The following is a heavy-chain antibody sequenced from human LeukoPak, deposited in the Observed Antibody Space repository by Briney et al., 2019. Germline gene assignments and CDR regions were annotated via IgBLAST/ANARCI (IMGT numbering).Heavy chain of an antibody. CDR3: VRDFNWAFDY. J-gene: IGHJ4*02. CDR2: TRYRSTWNT. D-gene: IGHD7-27*01. CDR1: GDSVSSKSVS. Sequence: SQTLSLTCAISGDSVSSKSVSWNWIRQSPSRGLEYLGRTRYRSTWNTFYSSSVQGRVTINADTSRNQVSLRLNSVTPEDTALYYCVRDFNWAFDYWGPGTLVTVSS. V-gene: IGHV6-1*01.